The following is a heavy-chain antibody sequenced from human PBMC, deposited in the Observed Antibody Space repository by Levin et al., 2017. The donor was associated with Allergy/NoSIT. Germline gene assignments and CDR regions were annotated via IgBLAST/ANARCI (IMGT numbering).Heavy chain of an antibody. D-gene: IGHD7-27*01. V-gene: IGHV4-4*07. CDR1: GASITNYW. CDR3: ARAPVRPGDSFDV. CDR2: IYSSGSI. Sequence: SETLSLTCTVSGASITNYWWSWIRQPAGEGLEWLGRIYSSGSIDHNPSLKSRVTMSLDTSRNEFSLTLSSVNAADTSIYYCARAPVRPGDSFDVWGQGTMVTVSS. J-gene: IGHJ3*01.